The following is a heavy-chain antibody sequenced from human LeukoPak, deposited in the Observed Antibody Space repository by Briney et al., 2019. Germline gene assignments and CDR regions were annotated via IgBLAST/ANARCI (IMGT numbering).Heavy chain of an antibody. CDR3: AKDYIEYSSSSFWSYFDY. CDR2: ISWNRGTL. CDR1: GFTFDDFA. J-gene: IGHJ4*02. D-gene: IGHD6-6*01. Sequence: GGSLRLSCAASGFTFDDFAIHWVRQAPGKGPEWVSSISWNRGTLAYADSVKGRFTISRDNAKNSLYLQMNSLRAEDTALYYCAKDYIEYSSSSFWSYFDYWGQGTLVTVSS. V-gene: IGHV3-9*01.